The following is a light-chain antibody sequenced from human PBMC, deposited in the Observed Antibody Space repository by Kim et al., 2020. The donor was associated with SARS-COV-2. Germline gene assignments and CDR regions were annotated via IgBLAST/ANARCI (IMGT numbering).Light chain of an antibody. J-gene: IGLJ1*01. CDR2: GNR. CDR3: QSYDSGLRGFV. CDR1: SSNIGADYD. Sequence: QPVLTQPPSVSGAPGQTVAISCTGSSSNIGADYDVHWYQQFPGKAPKLLIYGNRNRPSGVPDRFSASKSGTSASLAIAGLQADDGADYYCQSYDSGLRGFVFGTGTKVTVL. V-gene: IGLV1-40*01.